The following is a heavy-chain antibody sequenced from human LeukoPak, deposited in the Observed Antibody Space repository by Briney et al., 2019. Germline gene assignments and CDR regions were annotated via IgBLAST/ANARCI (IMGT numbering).Heavy chain of an antibody. CDR1: GFSLSTSGMC. CDR3: ARIARDHYDSSGPGPYYYYMDV. D-gene: IGHD3-22*01. Sequence: SGPTLVNPTQTLTLTCTFSGFSLSTSGMCVSWIRQPPGKALEWFARIDWDDDKYYSTSLKTRLTISKDTCKNQVVLAMTNMDPVATASYYSARIARDHYDSSGPGPYYYYMDVWGKGTTVTVSS. CDR2: IDWDDDK. V-gene: IGHV2-70*11. J-gene: IGHJ6*03.